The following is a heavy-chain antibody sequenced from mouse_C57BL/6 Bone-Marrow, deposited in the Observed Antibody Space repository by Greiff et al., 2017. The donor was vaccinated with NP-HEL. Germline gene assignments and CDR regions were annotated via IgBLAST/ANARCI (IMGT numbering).Heavy chain of an antibody. Sequence: VQLQQSGAELVRPGASVKLSCTASGFTFTNDYMHWVQQRPEQGLEWIGWIDPENGDTNYASKFQGKATITVDTSSNTAYLQLSSLTSEDTAVYYCTMWLRYDVDYWGQGTTLTVSS. CDR1: GFTFTNDY. CDR3: TMWLRYDVDY. CDR2: IDPENGDT. J-gene: IGHJ2*01. V-gene: IGHV14-4*01. D-gene: IGHD2-2*01.